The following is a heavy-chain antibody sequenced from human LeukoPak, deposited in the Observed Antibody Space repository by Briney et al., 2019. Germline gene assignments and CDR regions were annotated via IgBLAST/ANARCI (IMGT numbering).Heavy chain of an antibody. CDR2: IIPNSGGT. CDR3: ASTVFSGSYGVYGMDV. V-gene: IGHV1-2*02. CDR1: GYTFTGYY. D-gene: IGHD1-26*01. J-gene: IGHJ6*02. Sequence: ASVKVSCKASGYTFTGYYMHWVRQAPGQGLEWMGWIIPNSGGTNYAQKFQGRVTMTRDTSISTAYMELSRLRSDDTAVYYCASTVFSGSYGVYGMDVWVQGTTVTVSS.